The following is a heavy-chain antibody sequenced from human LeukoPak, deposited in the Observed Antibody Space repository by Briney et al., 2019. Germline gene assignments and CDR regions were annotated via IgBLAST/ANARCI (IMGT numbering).Heavy chain of an antibody. V-gene: IGHV3-30*18. Sequence: PGGSLRLSCAASGFTFSRYGMHWVRQAPGKGLEWAAVISYDVSNKYYADSVKGRFTISRDNSKNTLYLQMNSLRAEDTAVYYCAKGDYYDSSGYYPPPRFYYYYYGMDVWGQGTTVTVSS. CDR3: AKGDYYDSSGYYPPPRFYYYYYGMDV. CDR2: ISYDVSNK. J-gene: IGHJ6*02. D-gene: IGHD3-22*01. CDR1: GFTFSRYG.